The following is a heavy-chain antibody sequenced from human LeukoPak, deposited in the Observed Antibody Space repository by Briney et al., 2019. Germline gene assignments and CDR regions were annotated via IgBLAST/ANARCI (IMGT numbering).Heavy chain of an antibody. CDR1: GFTFNTYA. Sequence: PGGSLRLSCAASGFTFNTYAMHWFRQAPGKGLEWVEFISFDGNKEFYADSVQGRFTISRDNSKNTLYLQMNSPRDEDTAVYYCARDNNWGSTHYWGQGTMVIVS. CDR3: ARDNNWGSTHY. V-gene: IGHV3-30-3*01. D-gene: IGHD7-27*01. J-gene: IGHJ4*02. CDR2: ISFDGNKE.